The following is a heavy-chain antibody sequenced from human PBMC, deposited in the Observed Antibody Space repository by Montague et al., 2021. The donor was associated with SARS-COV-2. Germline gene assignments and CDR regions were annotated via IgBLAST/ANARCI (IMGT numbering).Heavy chain of an antibody. CDR1: GDSVSSTSAA. J-gene: IGHJ4*02. CDR2: TYFTSKWSS. CDR3: ARAYCSSTSCYPIDY. D-gene: IGHD2-2*01. Sequence: FAISGDSVSSTSAAWNWIRQSPSRGLEWLGRTYFTSKWSSDYALSVKSRLIISPDTSKNQFSLRLMSVTPDDTAVYYCARAYCSSTSCYPIDYWSQGTLVTVSS. V-gene: IGHV6-1*01.